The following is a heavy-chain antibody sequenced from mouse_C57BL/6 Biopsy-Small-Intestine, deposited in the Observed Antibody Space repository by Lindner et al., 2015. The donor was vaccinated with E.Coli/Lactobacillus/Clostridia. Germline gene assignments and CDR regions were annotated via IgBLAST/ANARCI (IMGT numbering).Heavy chain of an antibody. J-gene: IGHJ4*01. CDR2: ISAYNGNT. Sequence: SVKVSCKASGYTFSSYGISWVRQAPGQGLELMGWISAYNGNTNYAQKFQGRVTMTTDTSTSTAYMELRSLRSDDTAVYYCARAHWYGSLNNYFDPWGQGTLVTVSS. CDR3: ARAHWYGSLNNYFDP. V-gene: IGHV1S61*01. CDR1: GYTFSSYG. D-gene: IGHD1-2*01.